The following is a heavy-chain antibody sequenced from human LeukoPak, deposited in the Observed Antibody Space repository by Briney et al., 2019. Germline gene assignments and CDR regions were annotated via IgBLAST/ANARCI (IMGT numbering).Heavy chain of an antibody. J-gene: IGHJ5*02. Sequence: GGSLRLSCAASGFTFSNYWVNWVRQAPGKGLEWVSYISSSGSTIYYADSVKGRFTISRDNAKNSLYLQMSSLRAEDTAVYYCARVAAAVPDQWGQGTLVTVSS. CDR2: ISSSGSTI. D-gene: IGHD6-13*01. V-gene: IGHV3-48*04. CDR3: ARVAAAVPDQ. CDR1: GFTFSNYW.